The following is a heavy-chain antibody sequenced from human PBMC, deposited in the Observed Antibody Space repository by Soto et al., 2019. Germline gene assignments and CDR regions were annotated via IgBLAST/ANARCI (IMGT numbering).Heavy chain of an antibody. Sequence: PSETLSLTCAVSGDSMSSGGYSWSWIRQPPGKGLEWIGSIYYSGSTYYNPSLKSRVTISVDTSKNQFSLKLSSVTAADTAVYYCAGGDIVVVVAAEGFDYWGQGTLVTVSS. CDR3: AGGDIVVVVAAEGFDY. V-gene: IGHV4-30-2*03. J-gene: IGHJ4*02. CDR2: IYYSGST. D-gene: IGHD2-15*01. CDR1: GDSMSSGGYS.